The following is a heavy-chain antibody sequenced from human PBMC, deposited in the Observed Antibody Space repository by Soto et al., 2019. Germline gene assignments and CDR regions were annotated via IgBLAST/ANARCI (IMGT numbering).Heavy chain of an antibody. CDR1: GFTFSDYY. J-gene: IGHJ4*02. D-gene: IGHD3-10*01. CDR3: ARDAGHGSGSFDY. CDR2: ISSSSSYT. Sequence: QVQLVESGGGLVKPGGSLRLSCAASGFTFSDYYMSWIRQAPGKGLEWVSYISSSSSYTNYADSVKGRFTISRDNAKKSLYLQMNSLRAEDTAVYYCARDAGHGSGSFDYWGQGTLVMVSS. V-gene: IGHV3-11*05.